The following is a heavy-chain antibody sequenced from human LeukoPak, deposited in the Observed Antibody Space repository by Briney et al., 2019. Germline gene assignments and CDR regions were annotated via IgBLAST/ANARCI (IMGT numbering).Heavy chain of an antibody. J-gene: IGHJ6*02. V-gene: IGHV1-8*01. CDR2: MNPNSGNT. CDR3: AKSFSLQTFYYYYYGMDV. Sequence: GSVKVSCKASGYTFTSYDINWVRQATGQGLEWMGWMNPNSGNTGYAQKFQGRVTMTRNTSISTAYMELSSLRSEDTAVYYCAKSFSLQTFYYYYYGMDVWGQGTTVTVSS. CDR1: GYTFTSYD.